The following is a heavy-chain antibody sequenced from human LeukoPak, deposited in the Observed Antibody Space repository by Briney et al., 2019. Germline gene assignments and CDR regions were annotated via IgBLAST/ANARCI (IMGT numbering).Heavy chain of an antibody. CDR3: ARRGSSSWVYFDY. CDR1: GGSISSGGYY. Sequence: PSETLSLTCTVSGGSISSGGYYWSWIRQPPGKGLEWIGYIYHSGSTYYNPSLKSRVTISVDRSKNQFSLKLSSVTAADTAVYYCARRGSSSWVYFDYWGQGTLVTVSS. V-gene: IGHV4-30-2*01. D-gene: IGHD6-13*01. J-gene: IGHJ4*02. CDR2: IYHSGST.